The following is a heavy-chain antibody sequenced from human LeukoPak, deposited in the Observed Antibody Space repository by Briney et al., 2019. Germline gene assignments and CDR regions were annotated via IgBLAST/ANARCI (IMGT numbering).Heavy chain of an antibody. CDR2: IYYSGST. V-gene: IGHV4-39*07. J-gene: IGHJ4*02. D-gene: IGHD1-26*01. CDR1: GGSISSTSYY. Sequence: PSETLSLTCTVSGGSISSTSYYWGWIRQPPGKGLEWIGSIYYSGSTYYNPSLKSRVTISVDTSKNQFSLKLSSVTAADTAVYYCAREGGTDSLFDYWGQGTLVTVSS. CDR3: AREGGTDSLFDY.